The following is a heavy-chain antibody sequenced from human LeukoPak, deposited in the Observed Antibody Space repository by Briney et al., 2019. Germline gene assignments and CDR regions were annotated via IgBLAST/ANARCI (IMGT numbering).Heavy chain of an antibody. J-gene: IGHJ3*02. CDR3: ARESVELWSLVMVRGVINRDAFDI. V-gene: IGHV3-11*04. D-gene: IGHD3-10*01. CDR1: GFTFTDYY. CDR2: ITNSGTTI. Sequence: GGSLRLSCAASGFTFTDYYMSWIRQAPGKGLEWVSYITNSGTTIYYADSVKGRFTISRDNAKNSLYLQMNSLRAEDTAVYYCARESVELWSLVMVRGVINRDAFDIWGQGTVVTVSS.